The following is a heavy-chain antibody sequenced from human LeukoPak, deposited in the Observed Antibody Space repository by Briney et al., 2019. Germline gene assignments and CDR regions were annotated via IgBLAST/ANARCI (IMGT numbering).Heavy chain of an antibody. J-gene: IGHJ4*02. CDR1: GFSLSSYG. CDR3: ASGSLGHYYDSSGYEY. D-gene: IGHD3-22*01. Sequence: PGRSLRLSCAASGFSLSSYGMNWVRQAPGKGLEWVGGIKFDGIQEFYADSVKGRFTVSKDTSKNTLHLQMDSLRAEDTAVYYCASGSLGHYYDSSGYEYWGQGTLVTVPS. CDR2: IKFDGIQE. V-gene: IGHV3-33*05.